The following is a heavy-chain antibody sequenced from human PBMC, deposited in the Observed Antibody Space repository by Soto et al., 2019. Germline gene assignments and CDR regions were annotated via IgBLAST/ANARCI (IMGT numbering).Heavy chain of an antibody. D-gene: IGHD6-13*01. Sequence: SETLSLTCTVSGGTITYYYWSWIRQAPGKGLEWLGYIFDGGSANYNPSLKSRVSFSLDKSQNQLSLKLTSVTGADTAVYFCAKYTYTSRYSFFGMDVWGHGTTVTVSS. CDR1: GGTITYYY. CDR3: AKYTYTSRYSFFGMDV. J-gene: IGHJ6*02. CDR2: IFDGGSA. V-gene: IGHV4-59*12.